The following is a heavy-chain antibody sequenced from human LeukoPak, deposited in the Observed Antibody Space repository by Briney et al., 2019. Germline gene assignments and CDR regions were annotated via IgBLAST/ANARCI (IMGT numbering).Heavy chain of an antibody. CDR2: IYTDGST. Sequence: SETLSLTCTVSGDSISSYYWSWIRQPPGKGLDSIGSIYTDGSTNYNPSLKSRVTISVDTSKNQFSLKLSSVTAADTAVYYCARRALEVGAAFDSWGQGTLVTVSS. CDR3: ARRALEVGAAFDS. J-gene: IGHJ4*02. D-gene: IGHD1-26*01. CDR1: GDSISSYY. V-gene: IGHV4-4*09.